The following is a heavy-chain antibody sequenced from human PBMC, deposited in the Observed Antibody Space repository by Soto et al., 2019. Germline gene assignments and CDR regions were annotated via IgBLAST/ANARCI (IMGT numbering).Heavy chain of an antibody. CDR1: GGTFSSYT. Sequence: GASVKVSCKASGGTFSSYTISWVRQAPGQGLEWMGRIIPILGIANYAQKFQGRVTITTDTSTSTAYMELRSLRSDDTAVYYCARAEDITMIVVVITTALDYWGQGTLVTVSS. CDR3: ARAEDITMIVVVITTALDY. CDR2: IIPILGIA. V-gene: IGHV1-69*02. D-gene: IGHD3-22*01. J-gene: IGHJ4*02.